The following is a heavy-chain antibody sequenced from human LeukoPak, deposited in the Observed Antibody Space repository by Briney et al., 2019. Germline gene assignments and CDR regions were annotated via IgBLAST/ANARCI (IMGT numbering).Heavy chain of an antibody. CDR2: IYYSGST. CDR1: GGSISSSTYY. D-gene: IGHD3-22*01. V-gene: IGHV4-39*01. CDR3: ARLGRSGSPHGWFDP. Sequence: SETLSLTCTVSGGSISSSTYYWGWSCQPPGKGLECIGLIYYSGSTDYNPSLKSRVIISVDTAKSQFSLKLSSVTAADTAVYYCARLGRSGSPHGWFDPWGREPWSPSPQ. J-gene: IGHJ5*02.